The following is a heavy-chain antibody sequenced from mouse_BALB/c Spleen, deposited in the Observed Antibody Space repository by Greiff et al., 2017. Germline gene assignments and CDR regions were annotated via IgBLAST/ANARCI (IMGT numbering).Heavy chain of an antibody. V-gene: IGHV5-17*02. CDR1: GFTFSSFG. CDR2: ISSGSSTI. CDR3: ARSHYYGYFDY. Sequence: EVMLVESGGGLVQPGGSRKLSCAASGFTFSSFGMHWVRQAPEKGLEWVAYISSGSSTIYYADTVKGRFTISRDNPKNTLFLQMTSLRSEDTAMYYCARSHYYGYFDYWGQGTTLTVSS. D-gene: IGHD1-2*01. J-gene: IGHJ2*01.